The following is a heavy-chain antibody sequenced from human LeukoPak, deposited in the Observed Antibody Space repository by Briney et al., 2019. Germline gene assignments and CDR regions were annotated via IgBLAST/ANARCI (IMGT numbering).Heavy chain of an antibody. V-gene: IGHV4-39*01. CDR3: ATAIKSYDILTGYYFDY. CDR1: GGSISSSTYY. Sequence: SETLSLTCTVSGGSISSSTYYWGWIRQPPGKGLEWIGSIYYIGSTYYNTSLKSRVTISVDTSKNQFSLMLSSVTAADTAVYYCATAIKSYDILTGYYFDYWGQGTLVTVSS. J-gene: IGHJ4*02. D-gene: IGHD3-9*01. CDR2: IYYIGST.